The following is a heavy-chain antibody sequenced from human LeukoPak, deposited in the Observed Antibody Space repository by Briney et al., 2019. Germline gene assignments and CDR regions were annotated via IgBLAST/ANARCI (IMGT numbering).Heavy chain of an antibody. CDR2: ISGYNGKT. V-gene: IGHV1-18*01. J-gene: IGHJ4*02. CDR3: ARGGGTEWLLVPFEY. CDR1: GYTFTSYG. Sequence: ASVRVSCKASGYTFTSYGISWVRQAPGQGLEWMGWISGYNGKTKYAQKLQDRVTMTTDTSTTTAYMELRSLRSDDTAVYYCARGGGTEWLLVPFEYWGQGTLVTVSS. D-gene: IGHD3-22*01.